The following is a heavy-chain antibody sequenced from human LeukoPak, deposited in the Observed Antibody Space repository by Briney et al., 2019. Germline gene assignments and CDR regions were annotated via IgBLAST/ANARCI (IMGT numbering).Heavy chain of an antibody. V-gene: IGHV3-43*01. CDR3: VKDLSYESSGSVFDY. D-gene: IGHD3-22*01. J-gene: IGHJ4*02. CDR1: GFTFEDYT. Sequence: GGSLRLSCVASGFTFEDYTMHWVRQAPGKTLEWVSLINWHGTTYYRYSVKGRFTISRDNSKDSLYLQMDSLRSEDTAFYYCVKDLSYESSGSVFDYWGQGTLVTVSS. CDR2: INWHGTT.